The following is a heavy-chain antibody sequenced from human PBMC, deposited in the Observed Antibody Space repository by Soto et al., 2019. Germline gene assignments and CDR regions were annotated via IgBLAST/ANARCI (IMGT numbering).Heavy chain of an antibody. D-gene: IGHD6-6*01. CDR2: IWYDGSNK. CDR1: GFTFSSYG. J-gene: IGHJ6*02. V-gene: IGHV3-33*01. Sequence: GRSLRLSCAASGFTFSSYGMHWVRQAPGKGLEWVAVIWYDGSNKYYADSVKGRFTISRDNSKNTLYLQMNSLRAADTAVYYCARDSGAPKTKSIAARPTYYYYYGMDVWGQGTTVTVSS. CDR3: ARDSGAPKTKSIAARPTYYYYYGMDV.